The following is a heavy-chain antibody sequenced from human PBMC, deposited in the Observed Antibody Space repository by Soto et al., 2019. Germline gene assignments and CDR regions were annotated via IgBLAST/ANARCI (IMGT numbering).Heavy chain of an antibody. CDR3: AKGVWSGYYPFAI. V-gene: IGHV3-11*01. Sequence: GGSLRLSCAGSGFTFSEYYMSWIRQAPGKGLEWVSYISSSGSTIYYADSVKGRFTISRDNSKNTLYLQMNSLRAEDTALYFCAKGVWSGYYPFAIWGQGTMVTVSS. CDR2: ISSSGSTI. CDR1: GFTFSEYY. J-gene: IGHJ3*02. D-gene: IGHD3-3*01.